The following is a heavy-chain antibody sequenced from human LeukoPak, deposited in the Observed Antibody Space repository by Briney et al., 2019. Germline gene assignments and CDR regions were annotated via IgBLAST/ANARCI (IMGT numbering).Heavy chain of an antibody. V-gene: IGHV1-69*06. Sequence: SAVKVSRKPSVCSVISYVLLWVRPPARQGVDGVGGGIPIFCTTNYAQKFQDRVTITADKSTSTAYMELSSLRSEDTAVYYCARVVGLTGYSSSWYSGYYYYMDVWGKGTTVTVSS. CDR3: ARVVGLTGYSSSWYSGYYYYMDV. CDR1: VCSVISYV. J-gene: IGHJ6*03. D-gene: IGHD6-13*01. CDR2: GIPIFCTT.